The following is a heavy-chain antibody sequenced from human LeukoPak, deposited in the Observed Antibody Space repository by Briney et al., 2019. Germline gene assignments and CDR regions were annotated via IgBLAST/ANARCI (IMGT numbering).Heavy chain of an antibody. Sequence: VASVKVSCKASGYTFTSYYMHWVRQAPGQGLEWMGIINPSGGSTSYAQKFQGRVTMTRDTSTSTVYMELSSLRSEDTAVYYCARDSSEVGIQLWFFDYWGQGTLVTVSS. V-gene: IGHV1-46*01. CDR2: INPSGGST. J-gene: IGHJ4*02. CDR3: ARDSSEVGIQLWFFDY. D-gene: IGHD5-18*01. CDR1: GYTFTSYY.